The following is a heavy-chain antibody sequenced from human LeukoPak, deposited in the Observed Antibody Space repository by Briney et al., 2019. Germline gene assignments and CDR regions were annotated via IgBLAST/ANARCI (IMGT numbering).Heavy chain of an antibody. CDR2: ISSSSSYI. CDR1: GFTFSSYS. D-gene: IGHD6-13*01. CDR3: ARVPYSSSQVKRYFDY. Sequence: GGSLRLSCAASGFTFSSYSMNWVRQAPGKGLEWVPSISSSSSYIYYADSVKGRFTISRDNAKNSLYLQMNSLRAEDTAVYYCARVPYSSSQVKRYFDYWGQGTLVTVSS. J-gene: IGHJ4*02. V-gene: IGHV3-21*01.